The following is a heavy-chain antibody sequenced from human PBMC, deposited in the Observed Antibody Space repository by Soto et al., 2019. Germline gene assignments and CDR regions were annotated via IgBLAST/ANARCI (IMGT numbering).Heavy chain of an antibody. Sequence: GPSLKISCKGSGYSFTSYWIGRVRQMPEKGLEWMGIIYPGDSDTRYSPSFQGQVTISADKSISTAYLQWSSLKASDTAMYYCARSADVAAAGTYYYYYYGMDVWGQGTTVTVSS. CDR2: IYPGDSDT. J-gene: IGHJ6*02. D-gene: IGHD6-13*01. CDR1: GYSFTSYW. V-gene: IGHV5-51*01. CDR3: ARSADVAAAGTYYYYYYGMDV.